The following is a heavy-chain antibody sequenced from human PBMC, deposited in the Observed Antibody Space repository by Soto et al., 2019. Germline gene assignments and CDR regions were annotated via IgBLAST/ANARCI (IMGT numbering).Heavy chain of an antibody. J-gene: IGHJ4*02. CDR3: AKDREIVVVIAVSDY. V-gene: IGHV3-23*01. CDR2: ISGSGGST. CDR1: GFTFSSYA. D-gene: IGHD2-21*01. Sequence: EVQLLESGGGLVQPGGSLRLSCAASGFTFSSYAMSWVRQAPGKGLEWVSAISGSGGSTYYADSVKGRFTISRDNSMNTLYLQMNSLRAEDTAVYYCAKDREIVVVIAVSDYWGQGTLVTVSS.